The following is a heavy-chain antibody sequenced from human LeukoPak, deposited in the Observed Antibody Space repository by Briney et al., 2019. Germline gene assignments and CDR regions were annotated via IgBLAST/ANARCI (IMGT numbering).Heavy chain of an antibody. CDR1: GGSFSGYY. V-gene: IGHV4-34*01. Sequence: SETLSLTCAVYGGSFSGYYWSWIRQPPGKGLEWIGEINNSGSTNYNPSLKSRVTISVDTSKNQFSLKLSSVTAADTAVYYCAREGDLDCSSTSCYQYWGQGTLVTVSS. D-gene: IGHD2-2*01. J-gene: IGHJ4*02. CDR3: AREGDLDCSSTSCYQY. CDR2: INNSGST.